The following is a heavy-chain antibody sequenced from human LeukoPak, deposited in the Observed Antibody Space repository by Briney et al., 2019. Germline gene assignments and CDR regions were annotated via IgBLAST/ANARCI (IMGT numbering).Heavy chain of an antibody. CDR3: ARGVVAITMIVVVITRGYYFDY. CDR1: GGSFSGYY. Sequence: SETLSLTCAVYGGSFSGYYWSGIRQPPGKGLEWIGEINHSGSTNYNPSLKSRVTISVDTSKNQFSLKLSSVTAADTAVYYCARGVVAITMIVVVITRGYYFDYWGQGTLVTVSS. CDR2: INHSGST. V-gene: IGHV4-34*01. D-gene: IGHD3-22*01. J-gene: IGHJ4*02.